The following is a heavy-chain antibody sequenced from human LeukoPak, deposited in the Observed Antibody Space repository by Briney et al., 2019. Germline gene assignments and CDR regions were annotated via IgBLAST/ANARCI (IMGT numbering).Heavy chain of an antibody. Sequence: HPGGSLRLSCAASGFTFSSYAMHWVRQAPGKGLEWVAVISYDGSNKYYADSVKGRFTISRDNSKNTLYLQMNSLRAEDTAVYYCAKEYYADIVATLFDYWGQGTLVTVSS. CDR3: AKEYYADIVATLFDY. CDR1: GFTFSSYA. D-gene: IGHD5-12*01. J-gene: IGHJ4*02. CDR2: ISYDGSNK. V-gene: IGHV3-30-3*01.